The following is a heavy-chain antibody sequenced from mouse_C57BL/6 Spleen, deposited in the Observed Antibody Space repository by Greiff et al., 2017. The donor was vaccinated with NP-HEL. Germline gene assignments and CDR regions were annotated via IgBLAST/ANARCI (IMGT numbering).Heavy chain of an antibody. Sequence: QVQLKESGPELVKPGASVKISCKASGYTFTDYYINWVKQRPGQGLEWIGWIFPGSGSTYYNEKFKGKATLTVDKSSSTAYMLLSSLTSEDSAVYFCARRVYGSSPYWYFDVWGTGTTVTVSS. V-gene: IGHV1-75*01. CDR1: GYTFTDYY. CDR3: ARRVYGSSPYWYFDV. D-gene: IGHD1-1*01. J-gene: IGHJ1*03. CDR2: IFPGSGST.